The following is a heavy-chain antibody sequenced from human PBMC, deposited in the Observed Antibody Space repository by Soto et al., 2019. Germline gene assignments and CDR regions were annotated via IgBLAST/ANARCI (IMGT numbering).Heavy chain of an antibody. CDR1: GGSFSGYY. CDR3: AREGRTFRYYDILTGYYSQRDY. Sequence: SETLSLTCAVYGGSFSGYYWSWIRQPPGKGLEWIGEINHSGSTNYNPSLKSRVTISVDTSKNQFSLKLSSVTAADTAVYYCAREGRTFRYYDILTGYYSQRDYWGQGTLVTVSS. CDR2: INHSGST. V-gene: IGHV4-34*01. J-gene: IGHJ4*02. D-gene: IGHD3-9*01.